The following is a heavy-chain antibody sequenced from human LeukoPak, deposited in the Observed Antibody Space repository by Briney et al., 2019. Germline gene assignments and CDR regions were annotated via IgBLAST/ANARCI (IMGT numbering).Heavy chain of an antibody. CDR3: ARDGGYSSYDYDY. Sequence: GGSLRLSCAASGFTFSSYSMNWVRQAPGKGLEWVSSISSSSSYIYYADSVKGRFTISRDNAKNSLYLQMNSLRAEDTAVYYCARDGGYSSYDYDYWGQGTLVTVSS. CDR2: ISSSSSYI. V-gene: IGHV3-21*01. D-gene: IGHD5-12*01. CDR1: GFTFSSYS. J-gene: IGHJ4*02.